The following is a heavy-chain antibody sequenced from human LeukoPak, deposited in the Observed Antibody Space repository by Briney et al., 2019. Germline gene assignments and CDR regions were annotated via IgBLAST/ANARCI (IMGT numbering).Heavy chain of an antibody. Sequence: ASVKVSCKVSGYTFTSYYMHWVRQAPGQGLEWMGIINPSGGSTSYAQKFQGRVTMTRDTSISTAYMELSRLRSDDTAVYYCARSPPRNGSSRRNWFDPWGQGTLVTVSS. CDR1: GYTFTSYY. CDR2: INPSGGST. D-gene: IGHD6-6*01. J-gene: IGHJ5*02. CDR3: ARSPPRNGSSRRNWFDP. V-gene: IGHV1-46*01.